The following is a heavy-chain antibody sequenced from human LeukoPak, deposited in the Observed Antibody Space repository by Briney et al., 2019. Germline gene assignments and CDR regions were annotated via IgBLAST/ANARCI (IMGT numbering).Heavy chain of an antibody. V-gene: IGHV3-23*01. D-gene: IGHD3-22*01. Sequence: PGGSLRLSCAASGFTFSSYAMHWVRQAPGKGLEWVSTITTSDGNTYYADSVEGRFTVSRDDSKNTLYLQMNSLRAEDTAVYYCAKKYYYDSTGRGALDIWGQGTMVTVSS. CDR1: GFTFSSYA. J-gene: IGHJ3*02. CDR3: AKKYYYDSTGRGALDI. CDR2: ITTSDGNT.